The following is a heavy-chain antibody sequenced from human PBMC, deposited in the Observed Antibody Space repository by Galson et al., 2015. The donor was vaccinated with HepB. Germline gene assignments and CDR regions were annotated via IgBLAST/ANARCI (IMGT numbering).Heavy chain of an antibody. D-gene: IGHD1-26*01. Sequence: SLRLSCAVSGFTFSSYAMTWVRQAPGKGLEWVSAISGSGGSTYYADFVKGRFTISRDNSKNTLYLQMNSLRAEDTAVYCCAKDQWEVPRSIDYWGQGTLVTVSS. CDR2: ISGSGGST. V-gene: IGHV3-23*01. CDR3: AKDQWEVPRSIDY. CDR1: GFTFSSYA. J-gene: IGHJ4*02.